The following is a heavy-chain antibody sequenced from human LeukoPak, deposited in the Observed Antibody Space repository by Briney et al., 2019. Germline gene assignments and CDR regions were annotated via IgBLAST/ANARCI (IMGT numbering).Heavy chain of an antibody. D-gene: IGHD3-10*01. Sequence: PSETLSLTCAVSGGPFSGYYWSWIRQTPGKGLEWIGQKHQSGSADYNPSLKSRVTISVDTSKNQFSLRLSSVTAADMAVYYCARAFGWGTGKKVFDFWGQGTLVTVSS. CDR1: GGPFSGYY. CDR3: ARAFGWGTGKKVFDF. CDR2: KHQSGSA. J-gene: IGHJ5*01. V-gene: IGHV4-34*01.